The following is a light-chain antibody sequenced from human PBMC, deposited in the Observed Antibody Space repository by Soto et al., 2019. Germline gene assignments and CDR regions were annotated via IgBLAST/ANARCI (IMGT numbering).Light chain of an antibody. CDR2: SNN. J-gene: IGLJ2*01. Sequence: QSALTQPASVSGSPGQSITISCSGTTSDVGGYNLVSWYQQHTAKAPKLLIYSNNQRPSGVPDRFSGSKSGTSASLAISGLQSEDEADYYCAAWDDSLNGVVFGGGTQLTVL. V-gene: IGLV1-44*01. CDR3: AAWDDSLNGVV. CDR1: TSDVGGYNL.